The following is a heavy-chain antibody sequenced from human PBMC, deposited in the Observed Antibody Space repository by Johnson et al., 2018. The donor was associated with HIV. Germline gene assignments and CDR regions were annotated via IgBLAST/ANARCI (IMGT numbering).Heavy chain of an antibody. D-gene: IGHD6-19*01. Sequence: QVQLVESGGGVVQPGRSLRLSCAASGFTFSSYGMHWVRQAPGKGLEWVAVISYDGRNKYYAESVKGRFTISRDNSKNTLYLQMNSLRAEDTAVYYCAREGYSSGWYWHWLITSLFDIWGQGTMVTVSS. CDR1: GFTFSSYG. V-gene: IGHV3-30*03. CDR2: ISYDGRNK. J-gene: IGHJ3*02. CDR3: AREGYSSGWYWHWLITSLFDI.